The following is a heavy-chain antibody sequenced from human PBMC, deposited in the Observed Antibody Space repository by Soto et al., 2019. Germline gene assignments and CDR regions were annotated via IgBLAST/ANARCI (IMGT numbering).Heavy chain of an antibody. V-gene: IGHV3-30-3*01. Sequence: PGGSLRLSCAASGFTFSSYTMHWVRQTPGKGLEWVAHISYDGGDKYYADSVKGRFTISRDNSKNTLYLQMNSLRAEDTSVYYCAREYSLAVVAPVYWGQGILVTVSS. J-gene: IGHJ4*02. CDR3: AREYSLAVVAPVY. D-gene: IGHD3-22*01. CDR1: GFTFSSYT. CDR2: ISYDGGDK.